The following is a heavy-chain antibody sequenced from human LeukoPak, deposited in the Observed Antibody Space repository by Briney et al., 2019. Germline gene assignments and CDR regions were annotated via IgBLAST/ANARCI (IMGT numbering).Heavy chain of an antibody. J-gene: IGHJ4*02. V-gene: IGHV1-69*02. Sequence: GASVKVSCKASGYTFTGYYMHWVRQAPGQGLEWMGRIIPILGIANYAQKFQGRVTITADKSTSTAYMELSSLRSEDTAVYYCAIRSGPPTWIDYWGQGTLVTVSS. CDR1: GYTFTGYY. CDR3: AIRSGPPTWIDY. D-gene: IGHD2-15*01. CDR2: IIPILGIA.